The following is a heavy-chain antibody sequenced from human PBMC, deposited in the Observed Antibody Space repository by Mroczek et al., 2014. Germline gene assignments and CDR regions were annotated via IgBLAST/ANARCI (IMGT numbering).Heavy chain of an antibody. D-gene: IGHD3-10*01. J-gene: IGHJ6*02. CDR2: MNPNSGNT. CDR3: ASDRILWFGELSDDTDYYYGMDV. V-gene: IGHV1-8*01. Sequence: QVQLVQSGAEVKKPGASVKVSCKASGYTFTSYDINWVRQATGQGLEWMGWMNPNSGNTGYAQKFQGRVTMTRNTSISTAYMELSSLRSEDTAVYYCASDRILWFGELSDDTDYYYGMDVWGQGTTVTVSS. CDR1: GYTFTSYD.